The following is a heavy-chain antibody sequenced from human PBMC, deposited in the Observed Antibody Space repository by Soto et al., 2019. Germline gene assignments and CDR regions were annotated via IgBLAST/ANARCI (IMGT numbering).Heavy chain of an antibody. V-gene: IGHV3-7*03. CDR3: ARGPLDY. J-gene: IGHJ4*02. CDR1: GFAFNNYW. CDR2: INEDGSEK. Sequence: PGESLKISCAASGFAFNNYWLNWVRQAPGRGLEWVANINEDGSEKTYVDSVKGRCTIPRDNAKKSLDLQMNSLNAGDTAVYYCARGPLDYWGQGTLVTVSS.